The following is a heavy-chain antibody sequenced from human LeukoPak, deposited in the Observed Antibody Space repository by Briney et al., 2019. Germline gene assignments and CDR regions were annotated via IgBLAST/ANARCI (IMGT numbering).Heavy chain of an antibody. D-gene: IGHD4-23*01. J-gene: IGHJ2*01. Sequence: GGSLRLSCAASGFIFSSYWMHWVRQVPGKGLVWVSRVYADGTTTDFADSVKGRFTVSRDNAKNTLYLQMDSLRAEDTAMYYCARSVVSTYWYFDLWGRGTLVTVSS. V-gene: IGHV3-74*01. CDR3: ARSVVSTYWYFDL. CDR2: VYADGTTT. CDR1: GFIFSSYW.